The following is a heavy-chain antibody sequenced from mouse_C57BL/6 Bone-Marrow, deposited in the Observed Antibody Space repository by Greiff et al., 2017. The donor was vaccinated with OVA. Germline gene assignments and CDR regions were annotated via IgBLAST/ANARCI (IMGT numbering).Heavy chain of an antibody. CDR1: GYTFTDYY. CDR2: INPNNGGT. J-gene: IGHJ4*01. Sequence: EVQLQQSGPELVKPGASVKISCKASGYTFTDYYMNWVKQSHGKSLEWIGDINPNNGGTSYNQKFKGKATLTVDKSSSTAYMELRSLTSEDSAVYYCARSEYYETMDYWGQGTSVTVSS. V-gene: IGHV1-26*01. CDR3: ARSEYYETMDY. D-gene: IGHD1-1*01.